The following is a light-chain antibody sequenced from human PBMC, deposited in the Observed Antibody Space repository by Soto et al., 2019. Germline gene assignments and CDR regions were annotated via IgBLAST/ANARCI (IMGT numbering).Light chain of an antibody. V-gene: IGKV3-20*01. CDR3: QQYGSSPRLT. Sequence: IVLTQSPGTLSLSPGERATLSCRASQSVSSSYLAWYQQKPGQAPRLLIYGASSRATGIPDRFSGSGSGTDFTLTISRLEPEGFAVYYCQQYGSSPRLTFGGGTKVDI. CDR1: QSVSSSY. CDR2: GAS. J-gene: IGKJ4*01.